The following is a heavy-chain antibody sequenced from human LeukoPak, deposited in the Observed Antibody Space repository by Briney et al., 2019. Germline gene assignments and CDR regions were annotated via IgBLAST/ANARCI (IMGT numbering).Heavy chain of an antibody. CDR3: ARTNGAVAGTDFDY. D-gene: IGHD6-19*01. V-gene: IGHV1-8*01. CDR1: GYTFTSYD. Sequence: ASVKVSCKASGYTFTSYDINWVRQATGQGLEWMGWMNPSSGNTGYAQKFQGRVTMTRNTSISTAYMELSSLKSEDTAVYYCARTNGAVAGTDFDYWGQGTLVTVSS. CDR2: MNPSSGNT. J-gene: IGHJ4*02.